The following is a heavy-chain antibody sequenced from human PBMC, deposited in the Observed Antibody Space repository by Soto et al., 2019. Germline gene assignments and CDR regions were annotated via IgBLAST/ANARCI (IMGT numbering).Heavy chain of an antibody. CDR1: GGTFSSYA. V-gene: IGHV1-69*13. CDR3: ASSYDFWSGYPRENWFDP. Sequence: ASVKVSCKASGGTFSSYAISWVRQAPGQGLEWMGGIIPIFGTANYAQKFQGRVTITADESTSTAYMELSSLRSEDTAVYYCASSYDFWSGYPRENWFDPWGQGTLVTVSS. CDR2: IIPIFGTA. J-gene: IGHJ5*02. D-gene: IGHD3-3*01.